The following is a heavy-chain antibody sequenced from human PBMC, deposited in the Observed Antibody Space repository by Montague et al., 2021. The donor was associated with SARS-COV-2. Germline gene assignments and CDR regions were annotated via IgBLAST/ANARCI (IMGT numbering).Heavy chain of an antibody. CDR2: ISSSSSYT. V-gene: IGHV3-11*05. CDR3: ARDRGSITIFGVVTRYGMDI. CDR1: GFTFSDYY. Sequence: SLRLSCAASGFTFSDYYMSWLRQAPGKGLEWVSYISSSSSYTNYADSVKGRFTISRDNAKNSLYLQMNSLRAEDTAVYYCARDRGSITIFGVVTRYGMDIWGQGTTVTVSS. D-gene: IGHD3-3*01. J-gene: IGHJ6*02.